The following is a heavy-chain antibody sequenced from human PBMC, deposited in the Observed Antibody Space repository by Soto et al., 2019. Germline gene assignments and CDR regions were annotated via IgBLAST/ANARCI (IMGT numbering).Heavy chain of an antibody. D-gene: IGHD2-2*01. V-gene: IGHV4-61*01. CDR1: GGAVHRVSPQ. CDR2: IYYTGST. Sequence: SPTCPFSGGAVHRVSPQWRWVPQPPGKGLEWIGYIYYTGSTNYNPSLKSRVTISLDTSRNQFSLKLSSVTAADTAVFYCAREYANSPEAFDFWGQGALVTVSS. J-gene: IGHJ4*02. CDR3: AREYANSPEAFDF.